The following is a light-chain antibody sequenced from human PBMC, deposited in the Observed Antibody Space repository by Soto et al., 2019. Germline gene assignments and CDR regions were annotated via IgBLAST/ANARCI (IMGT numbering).Light chain of an antibody. CDR2: DAS. J-gene: IGKJ1*01. V-gene: IGKV1-39*01. CDR3: LQTYSTPRT. CDR1: RSITNH. Sequence: DIQMTQSPSSLSASVVDRVTFTCRPSRSITNHLNWYQQRPGRAPKLLVYDASTLYTGVPSRFSGTRSGSDFTLTISSLQPEDFATYYCLQTYSTPRTFGQGTKVTVK.